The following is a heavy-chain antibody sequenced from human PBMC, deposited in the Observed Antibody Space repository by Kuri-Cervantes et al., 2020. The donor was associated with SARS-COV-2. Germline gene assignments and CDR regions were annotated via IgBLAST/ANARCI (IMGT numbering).Heavy chain of an antibody. CDR2: IYTSGST. D-gene: IGHD3-3*01. V-gene: IGHV4-4*07. J-gene: IGHJ3*02. CDR1: GGSISSYY. CDR3: ARVKGDDFWSGRQSDAFDI. Sequence: SETLSLTCTVSGGSISSYYWSWIRQPAGKGLEWIGHIYTSGSTNYNPSLKSRVTMSVDTSKNQFSLKLSSVTAADTVVYYCARVKGDDFWSGRQSDAFDIWGQGTMVTVSS.